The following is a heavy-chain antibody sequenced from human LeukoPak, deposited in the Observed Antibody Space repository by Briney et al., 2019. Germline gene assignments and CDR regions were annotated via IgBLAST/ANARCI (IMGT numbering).Heavy chain of an antibody. CDR2: MSHNRGT. CDR1: GHSISTGYY. CDR3: ASYYASGVSAYNYYGLDV. V-gene: IGHV4-38-2*01. D-gene: IGHD3-10*01. Sequence: SETLSLTCAVSGHSISTGYYWGWIRQPPGKGLEWIGSMSHNRGTYYNPSLKSRVTISMDTSKNQISLRLTSVTAADTAVYYCASYYASGVSAYNYYGLDVWGKGTTVTVSS. J-gene: IGHJ6*04.